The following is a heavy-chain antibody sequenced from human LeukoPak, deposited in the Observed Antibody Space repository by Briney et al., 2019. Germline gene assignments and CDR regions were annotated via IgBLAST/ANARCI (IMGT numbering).Heavy chain of an antibody. CDR2: ISAYNGNT. D-gene: IGHD6-19*01. CDR3: ARDTYSSGWYGRYYYYMDV. V-gene: IGHV1-18*01. Sequence: ASVKVSCKASGGTFSSYAISWVRQAPGQGLEWMGWISAYNGNTNYAQKLQGRVTMTTDTSTSTAYMELRSLRSDDTAVYYCARDTYSSGWYGRYYYYMDVWGKGTTVTVSS. J-gene: IGHJ6*03. CDR1: GGTFSSYA.